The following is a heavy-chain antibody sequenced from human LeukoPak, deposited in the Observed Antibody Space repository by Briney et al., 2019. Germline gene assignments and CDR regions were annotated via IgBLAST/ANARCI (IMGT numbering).Heavy chain of an antibody. CDR2: IHRDGRT. D-gene: IGHD3-9*01. J-gene: IGHJ4*02. V-gene: IGHV4-4*02. CDR3: GKTDIYFNPIDY. CDR1: GVSISSSEW. Sequence: PSETLSLTCAVSGVSISSSEWWIWVRQPPGQGLEWIGEIHRDGRTRYNPSLKSRVTTSMDYSKNQFSLSVTSVTAADTAIYYCGKTDIYFNPIDYWGPGSLVTVSS.